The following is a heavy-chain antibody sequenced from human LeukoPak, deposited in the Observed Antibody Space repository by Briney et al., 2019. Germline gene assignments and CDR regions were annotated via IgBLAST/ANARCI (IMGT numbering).Heavy chain of an antibody. CDR2: ISGSGGST. CDR3: ARATPDWPTSGGAFDI. D-gene: IGHD2-15*01. J-gene: IGHJ3*02. Sequence: GGSLRLSCVASGFTFNNYAMHWVRQAPGKGLEWVSAISGSGGSTYYADSVKGRFTISRDNSKNTLYLQMNSLRAEDTAVYYCARATPDWPTSGGAFDIWGQGTMVTVSS. CDR1: GFTFNNYA. V-gene: IGHV3-23*01.